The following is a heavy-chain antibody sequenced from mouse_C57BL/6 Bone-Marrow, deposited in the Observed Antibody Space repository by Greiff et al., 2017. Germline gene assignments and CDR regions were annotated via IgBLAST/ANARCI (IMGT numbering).Heavy chain of an antibody. Sequence: EVKLVESGGGLVQPGGSLSLSCAASGFTFTDYYMSWVRQPPGKALEWLGFIRNKANGYTTEYSASVKGRFTISRDNSQSILYLQMNALRAEDSATYYCASLITTVVVSYWYFDVWGTGTTVTVSS. V-gene: IGHV7-3*01. J-gene: IGHJ1*03. CDR2: IRNKANGYTT. CDR1: GFTFTDYY. CDR3: ASLITTVVVSYWYFDV. D-gene: IGHD1-1*01.